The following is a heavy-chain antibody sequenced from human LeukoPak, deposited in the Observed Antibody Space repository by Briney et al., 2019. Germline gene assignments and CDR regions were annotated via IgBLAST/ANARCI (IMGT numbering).Heavy chain of an antibody. V-gene: IGHV4-61*01. Sequence: PSETLSLTCTVSGGSVSSGTYYWSWIRQPPGKGLEWIGYIYYTGTTNYNPSLKSRVTISVGTSKNQFSLKVNSVTAADTGVYYCASKSTDHGELRFDYWGQGTLVTVSS. CDR3: ASKSTDHGELRFDY. J-gene: IGHJ4*02. CDR1: GGSVSSGTYY. D-gene: IGHD4-17*01. CDR2: IYYTGTT.